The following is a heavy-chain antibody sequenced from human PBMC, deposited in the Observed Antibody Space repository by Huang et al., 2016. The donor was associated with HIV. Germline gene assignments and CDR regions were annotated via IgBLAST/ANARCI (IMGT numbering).Heavy chain of an antibody. J-gene: IGHJ4*02. V-gene: IGHV4-30-4*01. CDR1: GGPIKNNAYY. Sequence: QVRLQESGPGLVKPSQTLSLTCSVSGGPIKNNAYYWIWVRQSPGKGLEWIGFVYHTGSTYHNPANKSRFTMTVEKSKNGFSLKLFYVTAADTAVYFCAREGGVGRHYVDSWGPGTLVTVSS. D-gene: IGHD3-16*01. CDR3: AREGGVGRHYVDS. CDR2: VYHTGST.